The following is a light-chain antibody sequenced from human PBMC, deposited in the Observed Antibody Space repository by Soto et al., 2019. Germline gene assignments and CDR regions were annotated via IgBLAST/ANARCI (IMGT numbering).Light chain of an antibody. Sequence: EIVLTQSPGTLSLSPGDRATLSCRASQSVTSNYLAWYQQKPGQAPRLFIYGASSRATGIPDRFSGSGSGTDFTLTISRLEPEDFAVYYCQQYGSSPAYTFGQGTKLEIK. V-gene: IGKV3-20*01. CDR3: QQYGSSPAYT. J-gene: IGKJ2*01. CDR1: QSVTSNY. CDR2: GAS.